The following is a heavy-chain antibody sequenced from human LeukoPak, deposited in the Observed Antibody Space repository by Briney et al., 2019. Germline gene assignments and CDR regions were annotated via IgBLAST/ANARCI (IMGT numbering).Heavy chain of an antibody. D-gene: IGHD6-13*01. J-gene: IGHJ4*02. CDR1: GFTFSSYA. CDR2: ISSNGGST. CDR3: ARDPAARRGAAAGYFDY. V-gene: IGHV3-64*01. Sequence: GGSLRLSCAASGFTFSSYAMHWVRQAPGKGLEYVSAISSNGGSTYYANSVKGRFTISRDNSKNTLYLQMGSLRAEDMAVYYCARDPAARRGAAAGYFDYWGQGTLVTVSS.